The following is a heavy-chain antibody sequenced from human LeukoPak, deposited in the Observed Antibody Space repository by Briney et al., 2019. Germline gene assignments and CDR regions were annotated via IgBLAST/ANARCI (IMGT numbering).Heavy chain of an antibody. Sequence: PSETLSLTCTVSGGSISTYYWSWIRQPPGKGLEWIGYIHYSGSTSYNPSLKSRITISVDTSKNQLSPILNSVTAADTAVYYCAREYSAFEIWGQGTMVTVSS. CDR2: IHYSGST. CDR3: AREYSAFEI. V-gene: IGHV4-59*01. D-gene: IGHD1-1*01. J-gene: IGHJ3*02. CDR1: GGSISTYY.